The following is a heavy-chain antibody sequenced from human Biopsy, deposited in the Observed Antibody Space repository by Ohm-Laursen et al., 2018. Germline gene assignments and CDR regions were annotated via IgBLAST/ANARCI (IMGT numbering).Heavy chain of an antibody. CDR3: AKQWSYYESFTQHYRGDFDY. J-gene: IGHJ4*02. D-gene: IGHD3-16*01. Sequence: GTLSLTCSVSGGSISSSYWSWIRQPPGKGLEWIGYISYSGSTSYNPSLKSLVTISADTSKNHLSLTLSSLTAADTAVYFCAKQWSYYESFTQHYRGDFDYWGQGTLVIVSS. CDR1: GGSISSSY. CDR2: ISYSGST. V-gene: IGHV4-59*08.